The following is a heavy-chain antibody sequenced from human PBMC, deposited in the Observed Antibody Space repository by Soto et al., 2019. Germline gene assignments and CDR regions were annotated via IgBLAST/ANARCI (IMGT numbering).Heavy chain of an antibody. J-gene: IGHJ4*02. V-gene: IGHV1-3*01. Sequence: SVKVSCKASGYTFTSYAMHWVRQAPGQRLEWMGWINAGNGNTKYSQKFQGRVTITRDTSASTAYMELSSLRSEDTAVYYCARSIVAVTALDYWGRGTLVTVSS. CDR1: GYTFTSYA. CDR3: ARSIVAVTALDY. D-gene: IGHD2-21*02. CDR2: INAGNGNT.